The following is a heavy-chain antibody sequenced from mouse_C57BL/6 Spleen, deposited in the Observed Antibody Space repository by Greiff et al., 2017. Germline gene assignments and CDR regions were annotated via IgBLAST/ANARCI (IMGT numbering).Heavy chain of an antibody. Sequence: QVQLQQPGAELVKPGASVKLSCKASGYTFTSYWMHWVKQRPGQGLEWIGMIHPNSGSTNYNEKFKSKATLTVDKSSSTAYMQLSSLTSEDSAVYYCAKFHSSGRNYFDYWGQGTTLTVSS. D-gene: IGHD3-2*02. CDR3: AKFHSSGRNYFDY. V-gene: IGHV1-64*01. CDR2: IHPNSGST. CDR1: GYTFTSYW. J-gene: IGHJ2*01.